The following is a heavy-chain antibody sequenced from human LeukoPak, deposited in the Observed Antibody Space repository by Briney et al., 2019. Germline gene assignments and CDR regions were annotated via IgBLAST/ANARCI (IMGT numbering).Heavy chain of an antibody. V-gene: IGHV3-48*04. CDR3: ARVSGGSSGWYRTHYYYYYGMDV. CDR2: ISSSSSTI. CDR1: GFTFSSYS. J-gene: IGHJ6*02. Sequence: GGSLRLSCAASGFTFSSYSMNWVRQAPGKGLEWVSYISSSSSTIYYADSVKGRFTISRDNAKNSLYLQMNSLRAEDTAVYYCARVSGGSSGWYRTHYYYYYGMDVWGQGTTVTVSS. D-gene: IGHD6-19*01.